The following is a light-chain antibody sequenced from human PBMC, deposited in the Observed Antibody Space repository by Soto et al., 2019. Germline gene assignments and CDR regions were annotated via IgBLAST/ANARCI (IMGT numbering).Light chain of an antibody. CDR1: SSDIGGYNF. CDR3: NSYRTVRTYV. Sequence: QSALTQPASVSGSPGQSITIACTGTSSDIGGYNFVSWYQQHPGKAPKLLIYDVGNRPSGVSNRFSGSKSGNTASLTTSGLQAEDEAHYYCNSYRTVRTYVFGTGTKLTVL. CDR2: DVG. V-gene: IGLV2-14*01. J-gene: IGLJ1*01.